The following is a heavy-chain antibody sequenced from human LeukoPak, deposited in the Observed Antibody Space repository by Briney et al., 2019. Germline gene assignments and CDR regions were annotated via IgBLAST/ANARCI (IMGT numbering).Heavy chain of an antibody. J-gene: IGHJ4*02. CDR2: IYYSGST. CDR3: ARVTTVTFFDY. D-gene: IGHD4-17*01. V-gene: IGHV4-39*01. CDR1: GGSLSSNSYY. Sequence: SETLSLTCTVSGGSLSSNSYYWVRLRQPPGKGLDWFVSIYYSGSTYYYPSLKSPVTISIATSKFQFSLKLSSATAADTAVYYCARVTTVTFFDYWGEGTLVTVSS.